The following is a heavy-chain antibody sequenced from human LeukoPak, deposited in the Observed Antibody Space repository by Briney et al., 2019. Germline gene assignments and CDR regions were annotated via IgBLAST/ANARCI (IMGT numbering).Heavy chain of an antibody. CDR2: IYYSGST. CDR1: SGSISSYY. J-gene: IGHJ3*02. Sequence: SETLSLTCTVSSGSISSYYWSWIRQPPGKGLEWIGNIYYSGSTNYNPSLKSRVTISVDTSKNQFSLKLSSVTAADTAVYYCARLDTAMVPRGNAFEIWGQGTMVTVSS. CDR3: ARLDTAMVPRGNAFEI. D-gene: IGHD5-18*01. V-gene: IGHV4-59*01.